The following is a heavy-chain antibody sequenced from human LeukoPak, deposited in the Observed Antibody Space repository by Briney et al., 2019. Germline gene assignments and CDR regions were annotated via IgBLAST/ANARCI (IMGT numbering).Heavy chain of an antibody. J-gene: IGHJ4*02. Sequence: GGSLRLSCAASGFTFSSYWMHWVRQAPGEGLVWVSRIKSDGSSTSYADSVKGRFTISRDNAKNSLYLQMNSLRAEDTALYYCAKGDRPLFDYWGQGTLVTVSS. V-gene: IGHV3-74*01. CDR2: IKSDGSST. CDR1: GFTFSSYW. CDR3: AKGDRPLFDY.